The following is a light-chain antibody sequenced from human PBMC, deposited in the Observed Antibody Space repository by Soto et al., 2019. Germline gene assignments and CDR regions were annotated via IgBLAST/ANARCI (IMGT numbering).Light chain of an antibody. CDR2: GAS. CDR3: QQYNNWPPPYT. Sequence: IVMTQSPATLSVSPGERATLSCRASQSVSSNLAWYQQKPGQAPRLLIYGASTRATGIPARFSGSGSGTEFTLTISSLQSEDFAVYYCQQYNNWPPPYTFGQGTKLAIK. J-gene: IGKJ2*01. V-gene: IGKV3-15*01. CDR1: QSVSSN.